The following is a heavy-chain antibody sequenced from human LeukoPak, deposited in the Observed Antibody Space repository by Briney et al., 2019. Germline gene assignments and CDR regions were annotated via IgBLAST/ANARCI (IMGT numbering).Heavy chain of an antibody. V-gene: IGHV1-69*01. CDR3: ARAPYGDAFDI. J-gene: IGHJ3*02. CDR1: GGTFSSYA. CDR2: IIPIFGTA. D-gene: IGHD4-17*01. Sequence: SVKVSCKASGGTFSSYAISWVRQAPGQGLEWMGGIIPIFGTANYAQKFQGRATITADESTSTAYMELSRLRSDDTAVYYCARAPYGDAFDIWGQGTMVTVSS.